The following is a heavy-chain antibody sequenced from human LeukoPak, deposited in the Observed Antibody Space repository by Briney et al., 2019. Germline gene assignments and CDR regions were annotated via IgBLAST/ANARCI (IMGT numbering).Heavy chain of an antibody. CDR3: AVGGPTYYDFWSGYYTVDY. CDR1: GYTFTSYD. V-gene: IGHV1-8*03. CDR2: MNPNSGNT. J-gene: IGHJ4*02. D-gene: IGHD3-3*01. Sequence: ASVKVSCKASGYTFTSYDINWVGQATGQGLEWMGWMNPNSGNTVYAQKFQGRVTITRNTSISTAYMGLSRLRSEDTAVYYCAVGGPTYYDFWSGYYTVDYGGQGTLVTAS.